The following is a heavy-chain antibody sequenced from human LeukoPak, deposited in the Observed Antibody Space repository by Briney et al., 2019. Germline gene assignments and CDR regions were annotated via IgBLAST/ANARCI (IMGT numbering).Heavy chain of an antibody. D-gene: IGHD5-24*01. CDR1: GFTVSSNY. CDR3: ARDYKYALDN. CDR2: IGIDSGNT. Sequence: GGSLRLSCAVSGFTVSSNYFSWVRQAPGKGLEWISYIGIDSGNTNYADSVKGRFTISGDKAKNSLYLQMNSLRVEDTAVYYCARDYKYALDNWGQGTLVTVSS. V-gene: IGHV3-11*06. J-gene: IGHJ4*02.